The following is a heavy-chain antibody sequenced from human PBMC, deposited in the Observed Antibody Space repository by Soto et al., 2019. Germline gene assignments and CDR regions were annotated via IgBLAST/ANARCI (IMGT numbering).Heavy chain of an antibody. CDR3: ATVATNSYDWLDP. CDR1: GFTFNTYW. Sequence: EVQLVESGGTLVQPGGSLRLXCAASGFTFNTYWMHWVRQAPGKGXVWVSRINSDGTKTTYADSVKGRFTISRDNAKNTXXLQXNSLRAEDTAVYYCATVATNSYDWLDPWGQGTLVTVSS. CDR2: INSDGTKT. V-gene: IGHV3-74*01. J-gene: IGHJ5*02. D-gene: IGHD5-12*01.